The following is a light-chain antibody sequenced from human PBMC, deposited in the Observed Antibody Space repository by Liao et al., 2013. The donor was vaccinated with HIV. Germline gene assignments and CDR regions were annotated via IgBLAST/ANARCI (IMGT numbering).Light chain of an antibody. CDR2: KDN. CDR1: TLPSQY. CDR3: QSADSDGTYV. J-gene: IGLJ1*01. Sequence: YELTQPPSVSVSPGQTATITCSGDTLPSQYAFWYQQKSGQAPLVVIYKDNERPSGIPERFSGSTSGTTVTLTIRGVQADDEGDYYCQSADSDGTYVFGTGTKVTVL. V-gene: IGLV3-25*03.